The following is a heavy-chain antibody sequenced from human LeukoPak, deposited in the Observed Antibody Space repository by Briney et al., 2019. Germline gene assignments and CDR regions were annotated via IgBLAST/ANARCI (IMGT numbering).Heavy chain of an antibody. J-gene: IGHJ4*02. CDR1: GYTFTGYY. Sequence: ASVKVPCKASGYTFTGYYMHWVRQAPGQGLEWMGWINPNSGGTNYAQKFQGRVTMTRDTSISTAYMELSRLRSDDTAVYYCARGPSSWYYFDYWGQGALVTVSS. V-gene: IGHV1-2*02. D-gene: IGHD6-13*01. CDR2: INPNSGGT. CDR3: ARGPSSWYYFDY.